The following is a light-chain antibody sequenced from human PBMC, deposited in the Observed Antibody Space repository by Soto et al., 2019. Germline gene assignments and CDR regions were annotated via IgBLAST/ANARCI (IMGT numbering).Light chain of an antibody. CDR3: QQLNSYPIT. CDR2: AVS. Sequence: DIQLTQSPSFLSASVGDRVTITCRASQDIRSYLAWYQQKPGKAPKLLMYAVSTLQSGVPSRFSGSGSGTEFTLTISSLQPEDFVTYYCQQLNSYPITFGQGTRLEIK. V-gene: IGKV1-9*01. J-gene: IGKJ5*01. CDR1: QDIRSY.